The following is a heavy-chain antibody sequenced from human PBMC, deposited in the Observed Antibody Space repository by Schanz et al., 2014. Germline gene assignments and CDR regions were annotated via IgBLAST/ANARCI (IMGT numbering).Heavy chain of an antibody. CDR2: ISSRSSHI. Sequence: EVQLVESGGGLVQPGGSLRLSCGVSGFTASSHSMNWVRQAPGKGLEWVSSISSRSSHIYYADSVKGRFTVSRDNAKNSVYLQMNGLRVEDTAVYYCAKIGGSVFDYWAQGTLVTVSS. CDR3: AKIGGSVFDY. D-gene: IGHD3-10*01. J-gene: IGHJ4*02. V-gene: IGHV3-21*04. CDR1: GFTASSHS.